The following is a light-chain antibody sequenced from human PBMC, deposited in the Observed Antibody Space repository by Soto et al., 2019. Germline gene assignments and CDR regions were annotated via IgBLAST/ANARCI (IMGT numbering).Light chain of an antibody. CDR2: GAS. CDR3: QQRTDRPPWT. CDR1: QSVSSSY. Sequence: EIVLTQSPGTLSLSPGERATLSCRASQSVSSSYLAWYQQKPGQPPRLLIYGASQRATGIPARFRGSGSGTDFTLSISSLEPEDFAVYYCQQRTDRPPWTFGQGTKVDIK. V-gene: IGKV3D-20*02. J-gene: IGKJ1*01.